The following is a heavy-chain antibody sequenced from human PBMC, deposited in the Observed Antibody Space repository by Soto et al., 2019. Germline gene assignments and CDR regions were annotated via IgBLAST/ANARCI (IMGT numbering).Heavy chain of an antibody. V-gene: IGHV4-59*01. D-gene: IGHD3-16*01. Sequence: SETLSLTCTVSGGSISSYYWSWIRQPPGKGLEWIGYIYYSGSANYNPSLKSRVTISVDTSNNQFSLKLSSVTAADTAVYYCARALITGPIDYWGQGTLVTVSS. CDR2: IYYSGSA. J-gene: IGHJ4*02. CDR1: GGSISSYY. CDR3: ARALITGPIDY.